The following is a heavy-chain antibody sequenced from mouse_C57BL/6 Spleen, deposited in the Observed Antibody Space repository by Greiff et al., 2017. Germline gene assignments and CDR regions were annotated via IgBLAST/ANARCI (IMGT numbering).Heavy chain of an antibody. CDR1: GFTFSDYG. J-gene: IGHJ4*01. Sequence: EVQLVESGGGLVKPGGSLKLSCAASGFTFSDYGMHWVRQTPEQGLEWVAYISGGSSTIYYADTVKGRFTISRDKAKNTLFLQMTSLRSEDTAMYYCARYYGDYAMDYWGQGTSVTVSA. V-gene: IGHV5-17*01. CDR2: ISGGSSTI. CDR3: ARYYGDYAMDY. D-gene: IGHD1-1*02.